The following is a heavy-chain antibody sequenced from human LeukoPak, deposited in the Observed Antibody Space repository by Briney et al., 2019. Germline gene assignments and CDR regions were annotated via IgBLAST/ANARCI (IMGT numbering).Heavy chain of an antibody. V-gene: IGHV4-59*01. CDR2: IYYSGST. Sequence: SETLSLTCTVSGGSISSYYWSWIRQPSGKGLEWIGSIYYSGSTNYNPSLKSRVTISVDTSKNQFSLKLSSVTAADTAVYYCARAGYSSSGWFDPWGQGTLVTVSS. CDR3: ARAGYSSSGWFDP. CDR1: GGSISSYY. D-gene: IGHD6-6*01. J-gene: IGHJ5*02.